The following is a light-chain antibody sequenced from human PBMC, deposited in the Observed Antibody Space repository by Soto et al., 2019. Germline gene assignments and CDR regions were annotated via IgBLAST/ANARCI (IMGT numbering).Light chain of an antibody. CDR3: QQYGTSPLT. CDR1: QSVSSGY. V-gene: IGKV3-20*01. J-gene: IGKJ4*01. CDR2: GAS. Sequence: EIVLTQSPGTLSLSPGERATLSCRASQSVSSGYLAWYQQKPGQAPRLLIYGASSRATDIPDRFSGSGSGTDFTLTISRLEPEDFAVYYCQQYGTSPLTFGGGTRVEIK.